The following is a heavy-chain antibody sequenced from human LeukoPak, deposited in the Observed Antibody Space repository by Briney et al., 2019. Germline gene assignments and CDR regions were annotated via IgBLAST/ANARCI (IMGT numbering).Heavy chain of an antibody. CDR1: GGSISSGGYY. J-gene: IGHJ4*02. CDR2: IYYSGST. Sequence: ETSQTLSLTCTVSGGSISSGGYYWSWIRQHPGKGLEWIGYIYYSGSTYYNPSLKSRVTISVDTSKNQFSLKLSSVTAADTAVYYCATSSSGYYYVGYWGQGTLVTVSS. V-gene: IGHV4-31*03. D-gene: IGHD3-22*01. CDR3: ATSSSGYYYVGY.